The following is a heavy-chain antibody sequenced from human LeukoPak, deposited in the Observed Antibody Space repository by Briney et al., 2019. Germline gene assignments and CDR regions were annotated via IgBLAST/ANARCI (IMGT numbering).Heavy chain of an antibody. V-gene: IGHV1-69*13. D-gene: IGHD1-1*01. CDR2: IIPIFGTA. Sequence: VASVKVSCKASGGTFSSYAISWVRQAPGQGLEWMGGIIPIFGTANYAQKFQGRVTITADESTSTAYMELRSLRSDDTAVYYCARWLPTEFDPWGQGTLVTVPS. CDR3: ARWLPTEFDP. J-gene: IGHJ5*02. CDR1: GGTFSSYA.